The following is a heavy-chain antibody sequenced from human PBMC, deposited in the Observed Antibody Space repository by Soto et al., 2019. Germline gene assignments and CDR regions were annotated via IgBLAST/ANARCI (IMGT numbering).Heavy chain of an antibody. CDR3: ARDHKWDGMDV. V-gene: IGHV4-31*03. CDR2: INYSGTT. D-gene: IGHD1-26*01. CDR1: GGSFSSDSFI. J-gene: IGHJ6*02. Sequence: SETLSLTCSVSGGSFSSDSFIWTWVRQFPGKGLEWIGYINYSGTTYYNPSLRSRITMSVDTSKNQFSLNLSSVTAADTAVYYCARDHKWDGMDVWGQGTTVTVSS.